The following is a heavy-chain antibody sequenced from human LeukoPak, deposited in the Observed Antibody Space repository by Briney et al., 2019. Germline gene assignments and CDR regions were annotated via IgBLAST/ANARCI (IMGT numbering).Heavy chain of an antibody. CDR3: AKETAMIGQPLFDY. CDR1: GFTFSYYA. D-gene: IGHD2-21*01. Sequence: GGSLRLSCAASGFTFSYYAMHWVRQAPGKGLEWVAVLSYDGSKKYYADSVKGRFTISRDNSKNTLYLQMNNMRAEDTAVYYCAKETAMIGQPLFDYWGQGALVTVSS. CDR2: LSYDGSKK. J-gene: IGHJ4*02. V-gene: IGHV3-30-3*01.